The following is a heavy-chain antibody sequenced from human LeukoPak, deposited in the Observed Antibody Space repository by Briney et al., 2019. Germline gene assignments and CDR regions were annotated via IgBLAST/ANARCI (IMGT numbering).Heavy chain of an antibody. CDR2: IRYDGSNK. CDR3: AKGKYYDFWSGYYDFDY. V-gene: IGHV3-30*02. J-gene: IGHJ4*02. CDR1: GYSFTVYN. D-gene: IGHD3-3*01. Sequence: SCKTSGYSFTVYNMHWVRQAPGKGLEWVAFIRYDGSNKYYADSVKGRFTISRDNSKNTLYLQMNSLRAEDTAVYYCAKGKYYDFWSGYYDFDYWGQGTLVTVSS.